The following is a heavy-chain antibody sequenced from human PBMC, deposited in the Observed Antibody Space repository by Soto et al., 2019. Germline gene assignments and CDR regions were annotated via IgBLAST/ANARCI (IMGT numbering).Heavy chain of an antibody. D-gene: IGHD3-9*01. CDR1: GYTFTSYY. Sequence: ASVKVSCKASGYTFTSYYMHWVRQAPGQGLEWMGIINPSGGSTSYAQKFQGRVTMTRDTSTSTVYMELSSLRAEDTAVYYCARDQTGYDPDFDYWGQGTLVTVS. CDR3: ARDQTGYDPDFDY. CDR2: INPSGGST. V-gene: IGHV1-46*01. J-gene: IGHJ4*02.